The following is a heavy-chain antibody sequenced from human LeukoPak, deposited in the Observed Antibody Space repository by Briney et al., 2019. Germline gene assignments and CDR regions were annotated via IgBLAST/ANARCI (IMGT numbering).Heavy chain of an antibody. Sequence: GESLKISCAASGFTFSSYSMNWVRQAPGKGLEWVSSVSGSGGYTYYAGSVKGRFTISRDNSKNTLYLQMNSLRAEDTAIYYCAKDRPNYYDSSGHYYRRDGDYWGQGTLVTVSS. CDR2: VSGSGGYT. D-gene: IGHD3-22*01. J-gene: IGHJ4*02. V-gene: IGHV3-23*01. CDR1: GFTFSSYS. CDR3: AKDRPNYYDSSGHYYRRDGDY.